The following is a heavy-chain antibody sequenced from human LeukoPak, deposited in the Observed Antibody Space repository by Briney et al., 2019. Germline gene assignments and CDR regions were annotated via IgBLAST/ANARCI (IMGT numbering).Heavy chain of an antibody. D-gene: IGHD1-14*01. CDR3: ARDSEPKTMDV. CDR2: IYPGDSET. CDR1: GYRFAAFW. Sequence: GESLKISCKGSGYRFAAFWIAWVRQMPGKGLEWMGMIYPGDSETRYSPSFQGQVTTSADTSVSTAYLQWSSLNASDTAIYYCARDSEPKTMDVWGQGTTVTVSS. J-gene: IGHJ6*02. V-gene: IGHV5-51*01.